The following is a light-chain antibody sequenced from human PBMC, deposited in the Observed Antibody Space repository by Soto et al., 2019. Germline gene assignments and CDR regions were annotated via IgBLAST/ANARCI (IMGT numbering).Light chain of an antibody. CDR3: AAWDDSLSGGM. J-gene: IGLJ3*02. Sequence: QSVLTQPPSASGTPGQRVTISCSGSYSNIGTHTVNWYQQLPGTAPKVLIYNDNQRPSGVPDRFSGSKSGTSASLAISGPQSEDEADYYCAAWDDSLSGGMFGGGTKLTVL. CDR1: YSNIGTHT. CDR2: NDN. V-gene: IGLV1-44*01.